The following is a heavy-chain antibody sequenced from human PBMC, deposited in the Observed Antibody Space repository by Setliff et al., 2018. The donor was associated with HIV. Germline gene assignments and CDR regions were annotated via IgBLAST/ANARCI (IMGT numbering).Heavy chain of an antibody. V-gene: IGHV1-2*02. J-gene: IGHJ4*02. CDR2: FNPYNGVT. D-gene: IGHD1-1*01. CDR3: ARVPAPREPTAARPFDF. CDR1: LNSLY. Sequence: LNSLYIRWVRQAPGKVLEWLGWFNPYNGVTNSASKFRGRVSLTRDTSITTVYMELRKINTDDTAVYYCARVPAPREPTAARPFDFWGQGDLVTVSS.